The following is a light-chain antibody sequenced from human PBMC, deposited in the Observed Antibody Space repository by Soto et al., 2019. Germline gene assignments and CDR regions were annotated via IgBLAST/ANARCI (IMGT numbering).Light chain of an antibody. J-gene: IGKJ2*01. CDR3: QQNYKTPPYT. CDR1: QSISYY. V-gene: IGKV1-39*01. Sequence: IQMTQSPSSLSASVGDRVTITCRASQSISYYLNWYQQKPGKAPKLLIFAASTLQSGVPPRFSGSGSGTDFTLTISSLPPEDFATYYCQQNYKTPPYTFGQGTKLEIK. CDR2: AAS.